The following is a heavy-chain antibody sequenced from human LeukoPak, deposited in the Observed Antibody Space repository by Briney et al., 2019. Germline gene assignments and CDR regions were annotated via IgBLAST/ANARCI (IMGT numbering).Heavy chain of an antibody. V-gene: IGHV3-21*01. Sequence: PGGSLRLSCAASGFTFSSYSMNWVRQAPGKGLGWVSSISSSSSYIYYADSVKGRFTISRDNAKNSLYLQMNSLRAEDTAVYYCARDRELNYGDYGAFDIWGQGTMVTVSS. CDR3: ARDRELNYGDYGAFDI. CDR2: ISSSSSYI. J-gene: IGHJ3*02. CDR1: GFTFSSYS. D-gene: IGHD4-17*01.